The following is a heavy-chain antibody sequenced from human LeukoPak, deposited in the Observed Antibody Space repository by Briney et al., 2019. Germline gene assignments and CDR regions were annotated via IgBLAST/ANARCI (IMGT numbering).Heavy chain of an antibody. CDR1: GFTFSSYA. CDR3: WTTVTSPY. V-gene: IGHV3-30-3*01. Sequence: RRSLRLSCAASGFTFSSYAMHWVRQAPGKGLEWVAVISYDGSNKYYADSVKGRFTISRDNSKNTLYLQMNSLRAEDTAVYYGWTTVTSPYWGQGTLVTVSS. D-gene: IGHD4-17*01. CDR2: ISYDGSNK. J-gene: IGHJ4*02.